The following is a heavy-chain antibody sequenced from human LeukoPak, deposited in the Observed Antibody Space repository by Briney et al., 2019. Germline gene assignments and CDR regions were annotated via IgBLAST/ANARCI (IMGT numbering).Heavy chain of an antibody. D-gene: IGHD2/OR15-2a*01. J-gene: IGHJ4*02. V-gene: IGHV4-31*03. CDR2: IYYSGST. Sequence: PSQTLSLTCTVSGGSISSGGYYWSWIRQHPGKGLEWIGYIYYSGSTYYNPSLKSRVTISVDTSKNQFSLKLSSVTAADTAVYYCARGGPPRSPERIIDYWGQGTLVTVSS. CDR3: ARGGPPRSPERIIDY. CDR1: GGSISSGGYY.